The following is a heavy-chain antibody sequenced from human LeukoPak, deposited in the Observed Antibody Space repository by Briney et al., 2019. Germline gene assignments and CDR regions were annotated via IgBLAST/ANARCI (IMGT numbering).Heavy chain of an antibody. D-gene: IGHD3-22*01. CDR2: IYPVDSDT. J-gene: IGHJ3*02. Sequence: GESLQISCKGSGYSFTSYWIGWVRQMPGKGLKCMGIIYPVDSDTRYSPSFQGQVTISADKSISTAYLQWSSLKASDTAMYYCATGEDYYDSSGYHHDAFDIWGQGTMVTVSS. V-gene: IGHV5-51*01. CDR1: GYSFTSYW. CDR3: ATGEDYYDSSGYHHDAFDI.